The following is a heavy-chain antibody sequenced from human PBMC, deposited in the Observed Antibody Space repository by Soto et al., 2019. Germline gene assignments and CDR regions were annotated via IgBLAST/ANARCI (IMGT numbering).Heavy chain of an antibody. D-gene: IGHD3-9*01. CDR1: GGSISSGGYY. V-gene: IGHV4-31*03. CDR3: ARVDAHKYYFDY. CDR2: IYYSGST. J-gene: IGHJ4*02. Sequence: SETLSLTCTVSGGSISSGGYYWSWIRQHPGKGLEWIGYIYYSGSTYYNPSLKSRVTISVDTSKNQFSLKLSSVTAADTAVYYCARVDAHKYYFDYWGQGTLVTVSS.